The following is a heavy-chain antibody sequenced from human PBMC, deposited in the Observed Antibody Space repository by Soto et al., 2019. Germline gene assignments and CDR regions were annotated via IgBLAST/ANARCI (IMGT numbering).Heavy chain of an antibody. J-gene: IGHJ4*02. V-gene: IGHV4-34*01. D-gene: IGHD3-10*01. CDR3: ARGGGVRGVIILRYYFDY. CDR1: GGSFSGYY. CDR2: INHSGST. Sequence: TSETLSLTCAVYGGSFSGYYWSWIRQPPGKGLEWIGEINHSGSTNYNPSLKSRVTISVDTSKNQFSLKLSSVTAADTAVYYCARGGGVRGVIILRYYFDYWGQGTLVTVSS.